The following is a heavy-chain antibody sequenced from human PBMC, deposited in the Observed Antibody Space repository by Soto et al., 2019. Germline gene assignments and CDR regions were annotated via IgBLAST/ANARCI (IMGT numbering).Heavy chain of an antibody. Sequence: QVQLVQSGAEVKKPGSSGKVSCKASGGTFSSYAISWVRQAPGQGLEWMGGIIPTLGTANYAQKFQGRVTITADDSTSTAYMELSSLRSEHTAVSYCAIHRSIFTTSLYPGWFDPWAKGTLVTVSS. CDR2: IIPTLGTA. J-gene: IGHJ5*02. CDR1: GGTFSSYA. V-gene: IGHV1-69*01. D-gene: IGHD2-2*01. CDR3: AIHRSIFTTSLYPGWFDP.